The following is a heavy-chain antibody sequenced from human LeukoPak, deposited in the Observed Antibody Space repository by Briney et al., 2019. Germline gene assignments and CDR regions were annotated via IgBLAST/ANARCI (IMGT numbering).Heavy chain of an antibody. J-gene: IGHJ4*02. V-gene: IGHV4-61*02. CDR1: GGSISSGSYY. CDR2: IYTSGST. Sequence: SETLSLTCTVSGGSISSGSYYWSWIRQPAGKGLEWIGRIYTSGSTNYNPSLKSRVTMSVDTSKNQFSLKLSSVTAADTAVYYCARGDCSSTSCYTFDYWGQGTLVTVSS. D-gene: IGHD2-2*02. CDR3: ARGDCSSTSCYTFDY.